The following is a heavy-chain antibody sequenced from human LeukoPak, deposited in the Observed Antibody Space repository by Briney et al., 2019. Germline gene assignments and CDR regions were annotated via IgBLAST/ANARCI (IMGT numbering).Heavy chain of an antibody. J-gene: IGHJ6*03. D-gene: IGHD5-12*01. V-gene: IGHV1-18*01. Sequence: ASVKVSCKASGYTFTSYGISWVRQAPGQGLEWMGWISAYNGNTNYAQKLQGRVTMTTDTSTSTAYMELRSLRSDDTAVYYCARGRRDIVATIAQVVYYYYYYMDVWGKGTTVTVSS. CDR3: ARGRRDIVATIAQVVYYYYYYMDV. CDR2: ISAYNGNT. CDR1: GYTFTSYG.